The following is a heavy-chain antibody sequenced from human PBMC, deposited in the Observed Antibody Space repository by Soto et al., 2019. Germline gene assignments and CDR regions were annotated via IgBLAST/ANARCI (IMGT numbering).Heavy chain of an antibody. V-gene: IGHV3-7*01. Sequence: EVQLVESGGGLVQPGGSLRLSCAASGFTFSSYWMSWVRQAPGKGVEWVANIKQDGSEKYYVDSVKGLFTISRDNAKHSLYLQMNSLRAEDTAVYYCARGGMAGTGLLWGQGTLVTVSS. CDR2: IKQDGSEK. CDR1: GFTFSSYW. D-gene: IGHD6-19*01. J-gene: IGHJ4*02. CDR3: ARGGMAGTGLL.